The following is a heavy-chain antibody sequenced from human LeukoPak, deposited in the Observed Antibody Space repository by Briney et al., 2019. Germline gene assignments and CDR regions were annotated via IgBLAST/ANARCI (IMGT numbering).Heavy chain of an antibody. D-gene: IGHD3-22*01. J-gene: IGHJ4*02. CDR2: IYHSGST. Sequence: SETLSLTCAVSGYSISSGYYWGWIRQPPGKGLEWIGGIYHSGSTYYNPSLKSRVTISVDTSKNQFSLKLSSVTAADTAVYYCARGKYYYDSSGYLPLDYWGQGTLVTVSS. V-gene: IGHV4-38-2*01. CDR3: ARGKYYYDSSGYLPLDY. CDR1: GYSISSGYY.